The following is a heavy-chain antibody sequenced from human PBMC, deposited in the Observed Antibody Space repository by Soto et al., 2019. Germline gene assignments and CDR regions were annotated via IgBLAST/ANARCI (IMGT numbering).Heavy chain of an antibody. CDR3: VKQSGSGIYYNVGSGGHFDY. D-gene: IGHD3-10*01. CDR2: IYYIGTS. V-gene: IGHV4-31*03. Sequence: SETLSLTCTVSGASISSGGYYWGWIRQHPGKGLEWIGFIYYIGTSYYNPSLESRITLSVDTSKNHFSLNLTSVTAADTAIYYCVKQSGSGIYYNVGSGGHFDYWGQGTLVTVSS. CDR1: GASISSGGYY. J-gene: IGHJ4*02.